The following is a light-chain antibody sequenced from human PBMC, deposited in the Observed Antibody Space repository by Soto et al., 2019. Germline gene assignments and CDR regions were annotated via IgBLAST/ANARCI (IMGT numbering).Light chain of an antibody. CDR2: AVS. V-gene: IGLV2-18*01. Sequence: QSALTQPPSVSGSPGQSVTISCTGTTSDVGNYNRVSWYQQPPDTVPKLIIYAVSNRPSGVPDRFSGSKSGNTASLTISGLQAEDEADYYCSLYTSRGTVLFGGGTQLTVL. CDR1: TSDVGNYNR. J-gene: IGLJ2*01. CDR3: SLYTSRGTVL.